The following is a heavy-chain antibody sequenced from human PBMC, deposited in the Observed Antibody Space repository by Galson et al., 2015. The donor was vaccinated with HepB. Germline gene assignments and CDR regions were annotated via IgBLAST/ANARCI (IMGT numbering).Heavy chain of an antibody. CDR3: VKEGAWFGGDWFDP. V-gene: IGHV3-23*01. CDR1: GFIFRHHA. Sequence: SLRLSCAGSGFIFRHHAMAWIRQAPGKGLEWVSGINGRGATRSYSDAVKGRFSISRDKSKDTVFLQMDHLRPEDTAVYYCVKEGAWFGGDWFDPWGQGALVTVS. CDR2: INGRGATR. D-gene: IGHD3-16*01. J-gene: IGHJ5*02.